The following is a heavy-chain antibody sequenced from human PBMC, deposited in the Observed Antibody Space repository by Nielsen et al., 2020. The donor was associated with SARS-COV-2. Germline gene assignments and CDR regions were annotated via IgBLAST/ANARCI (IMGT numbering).Heavy chain of an antibody. V-gene: IGHV3-74*01. CDR2: INSDGSST. D-gene: IGHD1-20*01. Sequence: GESLKISYAASGFTFSSYWMSWVRQAPGKGLVWVSRINSDGSSTSYADSVKGRFTISRDNAKNTLYLQMNSLRAEDTAVYYCARGAWITGIDYWGQGTLVTVSS. J-gene: IGHJ4*02. CDR3: ARGAWITGIDY. CDR1: GFTFSSYW.